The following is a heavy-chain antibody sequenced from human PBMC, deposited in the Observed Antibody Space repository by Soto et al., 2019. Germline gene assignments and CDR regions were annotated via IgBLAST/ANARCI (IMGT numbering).Heavy chain of an antibody. CDR1: GGSVSSGSYY. D-gene: IGHD3-3*01. V-gene: IGHV4-61*01. CDR2: IYYSGST. J-gene: IGHJ4*02. Sequence: SETLSLTCTVSGGSVSSGSYYWSWIRQPPGKGLEWIGYIYYSGSTNYNPSLKSRVTISVDTSKNQFSLKLSSVTAADTAVYYCARGNTIFGVVIPAAYWGQGTLVTVSS. CDR3: ARGNTIFGVVIPAAY.